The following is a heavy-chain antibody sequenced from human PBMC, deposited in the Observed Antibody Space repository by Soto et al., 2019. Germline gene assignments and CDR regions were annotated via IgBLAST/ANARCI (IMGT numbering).Heavy chain of an antibody. CDR1: GCSISISSYY. CDR2: IYYSGST. J-gene: IGHJ3*02. V-gene: IGHV4-39*01. CDR3: ARHGAVAFDI. Sequence: SETLSLTCTVSGCSISISSYYWGWIRQPPGKGLEWIGSIYYSGSTYYNPSLKSRVTISVDTSKNQFSLKLSSVTAADPAVYYCARHGAVAFDIWGQGTMVS. D-gene: IGHD3-16*01.